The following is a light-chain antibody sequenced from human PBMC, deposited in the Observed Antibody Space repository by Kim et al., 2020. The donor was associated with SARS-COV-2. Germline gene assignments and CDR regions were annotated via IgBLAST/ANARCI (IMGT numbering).Light chain of an antibody. Sequence: SLSPGERATLSFRASQSVSSYLAWYQQKPGQAPRLLIYDASNRATGIPARFSGSGSGTDFTLTISSLEPEDFAVYYCQQRSNWSTFGPGTKVDIK. CDR2: DAS. CDR3: QQRSNWST. J-gene: IGKJ3*01. V-gene: IGKV3-11*01. CDR1: QSVSSY.